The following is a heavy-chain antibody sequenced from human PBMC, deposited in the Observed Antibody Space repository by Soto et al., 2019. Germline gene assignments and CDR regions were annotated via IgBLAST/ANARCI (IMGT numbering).Heavy chain of an antibody. CDR2: IYYSGST. CDR1: GGSISSGGYY. V-gene: IGHV4-31*03. J-gene: IGHJ4*02. D-gene: IGHD3-16*01. Sequence: SETLSLTCTVSGGSISSGGYYWSWIRQHPGKGLEWIGYIYYSGSTYYNPSLKSRVTISVDTSKNQFSLKLSSVTAADTAVYYCARGADPYYFAYWGQGTLVTVSS. CDR3: ARGADPYYFAY.